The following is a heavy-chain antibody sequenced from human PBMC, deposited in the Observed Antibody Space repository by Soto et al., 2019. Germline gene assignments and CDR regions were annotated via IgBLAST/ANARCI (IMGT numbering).Heavy chain of an antibody. Sequence: ASVKVSCKASGYTFTSYGISWVRQAPGQGLEWMGWISAYNGNTNYAQKLQGRVTMTTDTSTSTAYMELRSLRSDDTAVYYCARRTKYCCSTSCYAIEAYYYYGMDVWGQGTTVTVSS. V-gene: IGHV1-18*04. CDR1: GYTFTSYG. CDR3: ARRTKYCCSTSCYAIEAYYYYGMDV. J-gene: IGHJ6*02. CDR2: ISAYNGNT. D-gene: IGHD2-2*01.